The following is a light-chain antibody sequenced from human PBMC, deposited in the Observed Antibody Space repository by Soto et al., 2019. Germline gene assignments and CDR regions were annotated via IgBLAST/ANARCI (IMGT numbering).Light chain of an antibody. V-gene: IGKV1-9*01. J-gene: IGKJ1*01. CDR3: QQLNRFPRT. CDR2: SAS. Sequence: DIQLTQSPSFLSASVGDRVTITCRASQGSSSNFDWYQQRPGKVPRFLTHSASTLQSRGPSRFSATGSGTTFTLTISSLQPEDIATYYCQQLNRFPRTFGQGTKVEV. CDR1: QGSSSN.